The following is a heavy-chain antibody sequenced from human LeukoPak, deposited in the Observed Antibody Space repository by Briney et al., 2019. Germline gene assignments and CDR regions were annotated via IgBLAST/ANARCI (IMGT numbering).Heavy chain of an antibody. V-gene: IGHV4-39*07. Sequence: SETLSLTCTVSGGSISSSSYYWGWIRQPPGKGLEWIGSIYYSGSTYYNPSLKSRVTISVDTSKNQFSLKLSSVTAADTAVYYCASWEEVTNAFDIWGQGTIVTVSS. CDR2: IYYSGST. CDR3: ASWEEVTNAFDI. D-gene: IGHD5-18*01. CDR1: GGSISSSSYY. J-gene: IGHJ3*02.